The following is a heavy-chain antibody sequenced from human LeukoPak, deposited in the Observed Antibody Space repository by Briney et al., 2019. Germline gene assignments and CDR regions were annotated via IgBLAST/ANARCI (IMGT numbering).Heavy chain of an antibody. D-gene: IGHD3-22*01. Sequence: PSETLSLTCTVSGGSISSGSYYWSWIRQPAGKGLEWIGRIYTSGSTNYNPSLKSRVTISVDTSKNQFSLKLSSVTAADTAVYYCASQLSQYYYDSSGYYNRWGQGTLVTVSS. CDR3: ASQLSQYYYDSSGYYNR. CDR1: GGSISSGSYY. CDR2: IYTSGST. J-gene: IGHJ4*02. V-gene: IGHV4-61*02.